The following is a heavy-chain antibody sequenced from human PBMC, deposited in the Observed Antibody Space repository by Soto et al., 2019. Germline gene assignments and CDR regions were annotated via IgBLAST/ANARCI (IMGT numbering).Heavy chain of an antibody. CDR3: APEARVTTGFAY. CDR2: ISASGTST. Sequence: EVQLLQSGGGSVQPGGSTRLSCAASGFIFSNYAMSWVRQAPEKGPEWVSVISASGTSTYYADSVKGRFTISRDNSKNTVNLEMSSLRAEDTAVYYCAPEARVTTGFAYWGQGTLVTVSS. J-gene: IGHJ4*02. V-gene: IGHV3-23*01. CDR1: GFIFSNYA. D-gene: IGHD4-17*01.